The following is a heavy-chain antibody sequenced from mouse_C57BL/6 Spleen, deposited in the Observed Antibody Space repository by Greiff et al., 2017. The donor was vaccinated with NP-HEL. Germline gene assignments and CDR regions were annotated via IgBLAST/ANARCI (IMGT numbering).Heavy chain of an antibody. Sequence: QVQLQQSGPELVKPGASVKISCKASGYTFTDYYINWVKQRPGQGLEWIGWIFPGSGSTYYNEKFKGKATLTVDKSSSTVYMLLSSLTSEDSAVYFCAREGYGSSEAMDYWGQGTSVTVSS. V-gene: IGHV1-75*01. D-gene: IGHD1-1*01. CDR1: GYTFTDYY. J-gene: IGHJ4*01. CDR3: AREGYGSSEAMDY. CDR2: IFPGSGST.